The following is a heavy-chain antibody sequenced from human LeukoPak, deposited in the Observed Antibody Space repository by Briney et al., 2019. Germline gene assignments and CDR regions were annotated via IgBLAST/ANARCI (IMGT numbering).Heavy chain of an antibody. CDR2: ISGIGGST. J-gene: IGHJ4*02. Sequence: PGGSLRLPCAASGFTFNSHAMSRVRPAPGQGLGWVSAISGIGGSTYYADSVKGRFTISRNNSKNTLYLQMNSLRVEDTAVYYGAKAMSMTTVTNFDYWGQGTLVTVSS. CDR3: AKAMSMTTVTNFDY. CDR1: GFTFNSHA. D-gene: IGHD4-17*01. V-gene: IGHV3-23*01.